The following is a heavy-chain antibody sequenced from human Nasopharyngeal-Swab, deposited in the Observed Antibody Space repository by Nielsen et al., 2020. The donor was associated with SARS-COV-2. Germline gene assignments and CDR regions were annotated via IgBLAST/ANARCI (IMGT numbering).Heavy chain of an antibody. D-gene: IGHD6-19*01. J-gene: IGHJ4*02. V-gene: IGHV3-33*01. CDR2: IWYDGSNK. CDR1: GFTFSSYG. CDR3: ARDRIAVAGIIDY. Sequence: GESLKISCAASGFTFSSYGMHWVRQAPGKGLEWVAVIWYDGSNKYYADSVKGRFTISRDNSKNTLYLQMNSLRAEDTAVYYCARDRIAVAGIIDYWGQGTLATVSS.